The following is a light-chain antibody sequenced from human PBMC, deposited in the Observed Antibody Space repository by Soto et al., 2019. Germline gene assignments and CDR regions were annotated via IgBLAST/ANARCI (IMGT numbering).Light chain of an antibody. CDR2: DVS. J-gene: IGLJ2*01. CDR3: SSFTSSTTVV. Sequence: QSVLTQPASVSGSPGQSITISCTGTSSDVGTYNYVSWYQQHPGKAPKLLISDVSDRPSGVSNRFSGSKSGNTASLTISGLQAEDEADYYCSSFTSSTTVVFGGGTKLTVL. CDR1: SSDVGTYNY. V-gene: IGLV2-14*01.